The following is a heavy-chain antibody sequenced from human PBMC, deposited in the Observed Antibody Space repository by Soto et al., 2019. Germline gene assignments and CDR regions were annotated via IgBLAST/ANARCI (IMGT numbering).Heavy chain of an antibody. D-gene: IGHD6-19*01. CDR1: GYTFTSYG. Sequence: GASVKVSCKASGYTFTSYGISWVRQAPGQGLEWTGWISAYNGSTIYAPEFQGRVTMTRDTSTSTVYMELSSLRSEDTAVYYCARGGDSSLRNWFDPWGQGTLVTVSS. J-gene: IGHJ5*02. CDR3: ARGGDSSLRNWFDP. V-gene: IGHV1-18*01. CDR2: ISAYNGST.